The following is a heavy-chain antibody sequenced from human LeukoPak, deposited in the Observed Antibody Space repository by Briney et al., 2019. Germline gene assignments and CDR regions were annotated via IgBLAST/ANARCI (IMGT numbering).Heavy chain of an antibody. D-gene: IGHD3-10*01. CDR1: GGSISSGDYY. CDR3: ARVDGYYGSGSYFENWFDP. Sequence: SETLSLTCTVSGGSISSGDYYWSWIRQPPGKGLEWIGYIYSSGSTYYNPSLKSRDTISVDTSKNQFSLKLSSVTAADTAVYYCARVDGYYGSGSYFENWFDPWGQGTLVTVSS. CDR2: IYSSGST. V-gene: IGHV4-30-4*01. J-gene: IGHJ5*02.